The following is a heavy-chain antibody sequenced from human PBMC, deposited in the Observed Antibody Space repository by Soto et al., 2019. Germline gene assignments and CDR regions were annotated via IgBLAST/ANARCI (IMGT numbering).Heavy chain of an antibody. Sequence: TSETLSLTCAVYGGSFSGYYWSWIRQPPGKGLEWIGEINHSGSTNYNPSLKSRVTISVDTSKNQFSLRLTSVTASDTAVYYCVRPDSSSWAAPFGSWGQGTLVTVSS. J-gene: IGHJ4*02. CDR1: GGSFSGYY. CDR3: VRPDSSSWAAPFGS. V-gene: IGHV4-34*01. D-gene: IGHD6-13*01. CDR2: INHSGST.